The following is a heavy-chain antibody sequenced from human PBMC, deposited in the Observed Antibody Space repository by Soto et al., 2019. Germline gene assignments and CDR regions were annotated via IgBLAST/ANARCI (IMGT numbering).Heavy chain of an antibody. Sequence: QVQLVQSGAEVKKPGSSVKVSCKASGGTFRSYAISWVRQAPGQGLAWMGGIIPIFGTANYAQKFQGRVTIPADESTSTAYMELSSLRSEEKAVYYCASAGQHRGDYGLDVWCQGTTETDTS. CDR2: IIPIFGTA. CDR3: ASAGQHRGDYGLDV. CDR1: GGTFRSYA. V-gene: IGHV1-69*01. D-gene: IGHD3-10*01. J-gene: IGHJ6*02.